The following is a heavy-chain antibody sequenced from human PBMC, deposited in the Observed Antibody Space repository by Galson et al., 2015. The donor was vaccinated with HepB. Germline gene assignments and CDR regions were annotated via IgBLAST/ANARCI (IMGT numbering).Heavy chain of an antibody. V-gene: IGHV3-7*03. CDR1: GFTFSSYW. CDR3: ARDDGDPPTAFDY. CDR2: INQDGSKK. Sequence: SLRVSCTASGFTFSSYWMTWVRQAPGKGLEWVAEINQDGSKKYYGDSVKGRFTITRDNAENSLYLQMDSLRPEDTAVYFCARDDGDPPTAFDYWGQGTLVTVSS. J-gene: IGHJ4*02. D-gene: IGHD4-17*01.